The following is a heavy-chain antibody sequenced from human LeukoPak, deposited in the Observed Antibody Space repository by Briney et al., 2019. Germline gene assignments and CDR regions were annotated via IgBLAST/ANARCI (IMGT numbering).Heavy chain of an antibody. Sequence: PGGSLRLSCAASGFTFSSYSMNWVRQAPGKGLEWVSSISSSSSYIYYADSVKGRFPISRDNAKNSLYLQMNSLRAEDTAVYYCARDWWGAPRGIVVVPAAIRTGLDVWGKGTTVTVSS. D-gene: IGHD2-2*02. J-gene: IGHJ6*04. CDR2: ISSSSSYI. CDR1: GFTFSSYS. CDR3: ARDWWGAPRGIVVVPAAIRTGLDV. V-gene: IGHV3-21*01.